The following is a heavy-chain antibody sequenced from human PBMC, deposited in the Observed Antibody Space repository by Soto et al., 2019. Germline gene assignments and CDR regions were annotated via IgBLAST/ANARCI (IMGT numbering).Heavy chain of an antibody. V-gene: IGHV1-2*04. CDR2: INPNSGGT. Sequence: ASVKVSGRAYVYTFTGYYMHWVRQAPGQGLEWMGWINPNSGGTNYAQKFQGWVTMTRDTSISTAYMELSRLRSDDTAVYYCARVSITGNSTFDYWGQGTLVTVSS. CDR1: VYTFTGYY. CDR3: ARVSITGNSTFDY. D-gene: IGHD1-20*01. J-gene: IGHJ4*02.